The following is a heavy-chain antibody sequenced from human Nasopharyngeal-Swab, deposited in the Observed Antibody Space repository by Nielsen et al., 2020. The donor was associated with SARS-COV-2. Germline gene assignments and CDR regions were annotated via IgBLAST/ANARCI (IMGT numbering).Heavy chain of an antibody. CDR2: ISSSSSYI. D-gene: IGHD6-13*01. CDR1: GFTFSSYS. J-gene: IGHJ6*04. CDR3: ARTIAAAGPYGMDV. V-gene: IGHV3-21*01. Sequence: GESLKISCAASGFTFSSYSMNWVRQAPGKGLEWVSSISSSSSYIYYADSVKGRFTISRDNAKNSLYLQMNSLRAEDTAVYYCARTIAAAGPYGMDVWGKGTTVTVSS.